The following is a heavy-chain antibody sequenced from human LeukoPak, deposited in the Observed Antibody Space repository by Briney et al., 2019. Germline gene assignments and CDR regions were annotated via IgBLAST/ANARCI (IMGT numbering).Heavy chain of an antibody. CDR1: GFTFSNAW. Sequence: PGGSLRLSCAASGFTFSNAWMSWVRQAPGKGLEWVGRTRNKVNSDTTEYAASVKGRFTISRDDSKNSLYLQMNSLKTEDTAVYYCAREHYDSSGYLDAFDIWGQGTMVTVS. J-gene: IGHJ3*02. V-gene: IGHV3-72*01. CDR3: AREHYDSSGYLDAFDI. CDR2: TRNKVNSDTT. D-gene: IGHD3-22*01.